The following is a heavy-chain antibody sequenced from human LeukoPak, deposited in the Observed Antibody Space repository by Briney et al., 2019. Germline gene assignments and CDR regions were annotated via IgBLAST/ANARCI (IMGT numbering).Heavy chain of an antibody. J-gene: IGHJ4*02. CDR2: IIPILGIA. Sequence: ASVKVSCKASGGTFSSYAISWVRQAPGQGLEWMRRIIPILGIANYAQKFQGRVTITADKSTSTAYMELSSLRSEDTAVYYCARASGYPRYYFDYWGQGTLVTVSS. CDR3: ARASGYPRYYFDY. CDR1: GGTFSSYA. V-gene: IGHV1-69*04. D-gene: IGHD6-25*01.